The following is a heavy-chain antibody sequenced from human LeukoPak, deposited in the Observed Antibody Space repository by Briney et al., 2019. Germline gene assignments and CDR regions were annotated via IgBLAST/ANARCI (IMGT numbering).Heavy chain of an antibody. CDR3: ARDQDGYSRFGY. J-gene: IGHJ4*02. D-gene: IGHD5-24*01. V-gene: IGHV4-31*03. CDR1: GGSIISGGHY. Sequence: SETLSLTCTVSGGSIISGGHYWSWIRQHPGKGLEWIGSIYYSGTTYPNPSLKSRVTISVYTSVNQFSLRLTSVTAADTAVYYCARDQDGYSRFGYWGQGTLVTVSS. CDR2: IYYSGTT.